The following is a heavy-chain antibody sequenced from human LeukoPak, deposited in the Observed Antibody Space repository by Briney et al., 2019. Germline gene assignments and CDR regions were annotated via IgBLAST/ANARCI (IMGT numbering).Heavy chain of an antibody. D-gene: IGHD3-10*01. CDR2: IYHSGST. V-gene: IGHV4-4*02. CDR3: ARVSPMVRGVIDY. J-gene: IGHJ4*02. Sequence: SETLSLTCAVSHGSISSSNCWSWVRQPPGKGLEWIGEIYHSGSTNYNPSLKSRVTISVDKSKNQFSLKLSSVTAADTAVYYCARVSPMVRGVIDYWGQGTLVTVSS. CDR1: HGSISSSNC.